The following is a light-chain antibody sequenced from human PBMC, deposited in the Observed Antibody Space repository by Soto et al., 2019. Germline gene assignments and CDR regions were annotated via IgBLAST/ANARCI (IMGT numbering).Light chain of an antibody. Sequence: IVLTKSPGTLSLSPVGRASISCRASQSISPCLAWYQQKPGQAPRLLVYGASTRATGIPDRFRGSGSGTELTLTISRLEPEDFAAYYCQQYGSPPTTFGQGTRLEI. J-gene: IGKJ5*01. CDR1: QSISPC. CDR3: QQYGSPPTT. V-gene: IGKV3-20*01. CDR2: GAS.